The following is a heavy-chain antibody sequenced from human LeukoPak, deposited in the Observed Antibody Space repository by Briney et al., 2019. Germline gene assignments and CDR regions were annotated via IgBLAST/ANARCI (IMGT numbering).Heavy chain of an antibody. CDR3: ATFGGSSWYLDY. J-gene: IGHJ4*02. D-gene: IGHD6-13*01. Sequence: GGSLRLSCAASGFTFSSYGMHWVRQAPGKGLEWVAVISYDGSNKYYADSVKGRFTISRDNSKKTLYLQMNSLRAEDTAVYYCATFGGSSWYLDYWGQGTLVTVSS. V-gene: IGHV3-30*03. CDR1: GFTFSSYG. CDR2: ISYDGSNK.